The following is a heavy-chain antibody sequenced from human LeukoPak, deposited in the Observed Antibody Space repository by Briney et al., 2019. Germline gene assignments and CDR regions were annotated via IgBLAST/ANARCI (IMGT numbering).Heavy chain of an antibody. Sequence: GGSLRLSCAASGFTFSSYRMSWVRQAPGKGLEWVANIKQDGSEKHYVDSVKGRFTISRDNAKNSLYLQMNSLRAEDTAVYYCAKDRGFGVFFQYYFDYWGQGTLVTVSS. J-gene: IGHJ4*02. CDR3: AKDRGFGVFFQYYFDY. D-gene: IGHD3-10*01. V-gene: IGHV3-7*01. CDR2: IKQDGSEK. CDR1: GFTFSSYR.